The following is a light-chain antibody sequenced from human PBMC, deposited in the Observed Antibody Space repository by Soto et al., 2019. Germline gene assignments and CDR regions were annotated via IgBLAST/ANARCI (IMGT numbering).Light chain of an antibody. CDR3: QVWDRSTDQAV. V-gene: IGLV3-21*04. J-gene: IGLJ7*01. Sequence: SYELTQPPSVSVAPGKPARITCGGNNIGSKSVCWYQQKPGQAPVLVMYYDNNRPSGIPERFSGSNSGTTATLTISRVEAGDEADYYCQVWDRSTDQAVFGGGTQLTVL. CDR1: NIGSKS. CDR2: YDN.